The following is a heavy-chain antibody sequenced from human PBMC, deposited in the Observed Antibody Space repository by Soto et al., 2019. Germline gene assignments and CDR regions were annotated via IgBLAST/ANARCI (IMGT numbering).Heavy chain of an antibody. V-gene: IGHV4-31*03. CDR1: GGSISSGGYY. J-gene: IGHJ6*03. CDR3: ARVPGITIFGVAPFYYMDV. Sequence: SETLSLTCTVSGGSISSGGYYWSWIRQHPGKGLEWIGYIYYSGSTYYNPSLKSRVTISVDTSKNQFSLKLSSVTAADTAAYYCARVPGITIFGVAPFYYMDVWGKGTTVTVSS. CDR2: IYYSGST. D-gene: IGHD3-3*01.